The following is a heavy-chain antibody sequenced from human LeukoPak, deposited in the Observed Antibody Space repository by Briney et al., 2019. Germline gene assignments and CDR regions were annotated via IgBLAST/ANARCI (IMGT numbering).Heavy chain of an antibody. J-gene: IGHJ3*02. D-gene: IGHD3-9*01. CDR3: AKGSYYDILTGYQSNLKYAFDI. CDR1: GFAFSNFA. V-gene: IGHV3-23*01. CDR2: ISGGGYGT. Sequence: PGGSLRLSCVASGFAFSNFAMSWVRQAPGKGLEWVSGISGGGYGTSYEDSVKGRFTISRDNSNNTLFLHMNSLRAEDTAVYYCAKGSYYDILTGYQSNLKYAFDIWGQGTMVTVSS.